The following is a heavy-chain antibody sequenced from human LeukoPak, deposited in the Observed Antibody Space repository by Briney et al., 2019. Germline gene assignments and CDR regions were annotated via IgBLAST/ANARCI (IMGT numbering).Heavy chain of an antibody. CDR2: INPNSGGT. CDR1: GYTFTGYY. CDR3: ARDRLSHDYIPGPDYYYYYYMDV. V-gene: IGHV1-2*02. D-gene: IGHD4-11*01. J-gene: IGHJ6*03. Sequence: GASVKVSCKASGYTFTGYYMHWVRQAPGQGLEWMGGINPNSGGTNYAQKFQGRVTMTRDTSISTAYMELSRLRSDDTAVYYCARDRLSHDYIPGPDYYYYYYMDVWGKGTTVTVSS.